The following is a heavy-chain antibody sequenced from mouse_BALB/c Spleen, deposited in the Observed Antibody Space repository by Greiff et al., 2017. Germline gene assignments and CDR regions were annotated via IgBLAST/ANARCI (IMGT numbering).Heavy chain of an antibody. CDR1: GFTFSSFG. CDR3: AREGGNSLDY. D-gene: IGHD2-1*01. V-gene: IGHV5-17*02. CDR2: ISSGSSTI. J-gene: IGHJ2*01. Sequence: DVKLVESGGGLVQPGGSRKLSCAASGFTFSSFGMHWVRQAPEKGLEWVAYISSGSSTIYYADTVKGRFTISRDNPKNTLFLQMTSLRSEDTAMYYCAREGGNSLDYWGQGTTLTVSS.